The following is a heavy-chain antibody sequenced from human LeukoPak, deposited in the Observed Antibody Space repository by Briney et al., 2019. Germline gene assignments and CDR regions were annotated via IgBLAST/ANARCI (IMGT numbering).Heavy chain of an antibody. CDR2: LNSNGGAT. CDR3: AKATYSGSFPYFDY. Sequence: GGSLRLSCAASGFTFGSYAMSWVRQAPGKGLEWVSSLNSNGGATYYSDSVKGRFTSSRDNSKNTLYLQMHSLRAEDTAVYYCAKATYSGSFPYFDYWGQGTLVTVSS. CDR1: GFTFGSYA. V-gene: IGHV3-23*01. J-gene: IGHJ4*02. D-gene: IGHD1-26*01.